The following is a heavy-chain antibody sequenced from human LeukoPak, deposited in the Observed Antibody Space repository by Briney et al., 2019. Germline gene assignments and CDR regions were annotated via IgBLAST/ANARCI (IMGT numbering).Heavy chain of an antibody. CDR1: GFTFDDYA. CDR3: AKAYGSGNYFRGFDI. V-gene: IGHV3-9*01. D-gene: IGHD3-10*01. J-gene: IGHJ3*02. Sequence: PGGSLRLSCAASGFTFDDYAMHWVRQAPGKGLEWVSGISWNSGSIGYADSVKGRFTISRDNAKNSLYLQMNSLRAEDTALYYCAKAYGSGNYFRGFDIWGQGTMVTVSS. CDR2: ISWNSGSI.